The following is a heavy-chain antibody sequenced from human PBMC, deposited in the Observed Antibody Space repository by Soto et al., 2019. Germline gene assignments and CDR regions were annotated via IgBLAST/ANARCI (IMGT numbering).Heavy chain of an antibody. J-gene: IGHJ6*02. Sequence: EVQLVESGGGLVQPGGSLRLSCAASGFTFSSYWMHWVRQAPGKGLVWVSRINSDGSSTSYADSVKGRFTISRDNAKNMLYLQMNSLRTEDTAVYYCARAGLGYYYYGMDVWGQGTTVTVSS. CDR1: GFTFSSYW. CDR3: ARAGLGYYYYGMDV. V-gene: IGHV3-74*01. CDR2: INSDGSST. D-gene: IGHD3-10*01.